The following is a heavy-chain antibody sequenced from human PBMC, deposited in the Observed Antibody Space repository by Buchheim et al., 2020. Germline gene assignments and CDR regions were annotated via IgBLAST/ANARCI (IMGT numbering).Heavy chain of an antibody. CDR1: GFTFTNYA. D-gene: IGHD4-17*01. CDR3: AKGPYGDNARLSRYFDY. V-gene: IGHV3-23*01. Sequence: EVQLLESGGGSVQPGGSLRLSCAASGFTFTNYAMSWVRQAPGKGLEWVSGFSDSGGSTYYADSVKGRFTISRENSKNMLYLQMKSLRADDTAIYYCAKGPYGDNARLSRYFDYGGQGTL. CDR2: FSDSGGST. J-gene: IGHJ4*02.